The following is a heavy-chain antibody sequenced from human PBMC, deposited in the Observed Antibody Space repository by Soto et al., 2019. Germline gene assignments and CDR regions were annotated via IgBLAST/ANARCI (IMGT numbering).Heavy chain of an antibody. Sequence: GGSLRLSCAASGVTFSSYAMSWVRQAPGKGLEWVSVISGSGGSTYYADSVKGRFTMSRDNSKNTLYLQMNSLRAEDTAVYYCAKLQGVGLGSSPLDYWGQGILVTVSS. CDR2: ISGSGGST. D-gene: IGHD3-16*01. J-gene: IGHJ4*02. V-gene: IGHV3-23*01. CDR1: GVTFSSYA. CDR3: AKLQGVGLGSSPLDY.